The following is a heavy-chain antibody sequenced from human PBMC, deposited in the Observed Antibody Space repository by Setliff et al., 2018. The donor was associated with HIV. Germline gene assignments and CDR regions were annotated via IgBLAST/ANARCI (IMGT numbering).Heavy chain of an antibody. D-gene: IGHD2-21*02. CDR3: ARGQYCGGDCHAGNFDH. CDR2: INPNSGDT. J-gene: IGHJ1*01. Sequence: GASVKVSCKASGGTFSSYAISWVRQAPGQGLEWMGWINPNSGDTNYAQKFQGRVTMTRDTSISTAYMELSRLRSDDTAVYYCARGQYCGGDCHAGNFDHWGQGTLVTVSS. V-gene: IGHV1-2*02. CDR1: GGTFSSYA.